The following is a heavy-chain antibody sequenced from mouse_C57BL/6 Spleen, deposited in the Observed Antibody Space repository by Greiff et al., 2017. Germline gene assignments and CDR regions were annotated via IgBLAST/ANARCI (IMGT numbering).Heavy chain of an antibody. Sequence: VQLQQSGAELVQPWASVKLSCKASGYTFTSYWMHWVKQRPGQGLEWIGEIDPSDSYTNYNQKFKGKSTLTVDKSSSTAYMQLSSLTSEDSAVYYCARSGDYDEGFAYWGQGTLVTVSA. CDR3: ARSGDYDEGFAY. D-gene: IGHD2-4*01. CDR1: GYTFTSYW. J-gene: IGHJ3*01. V-gene: IGHV1-69*01. CDR2: IDPSDSYT.